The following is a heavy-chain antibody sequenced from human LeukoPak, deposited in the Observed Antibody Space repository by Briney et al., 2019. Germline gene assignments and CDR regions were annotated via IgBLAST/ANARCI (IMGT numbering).Heavy chain of an antibody. CDR2: IWFDGSNR. CDR1: GFTFSNYD. V-gene: IGHV3-33*01. Sequence: GGSLRLSCAASGFTFSNYDMHWVRQAPGKGLEWVAVIWFDGSNRFYADSVKGRFTISRDNSKNTLYLQMNSLRAEDTAVYYCASSAGALIDCWGQGTLVIVSS. J-gene: IGHJ4*02. CDR3: ASSAGALIDC. D-gene: IGHD6-19*01.